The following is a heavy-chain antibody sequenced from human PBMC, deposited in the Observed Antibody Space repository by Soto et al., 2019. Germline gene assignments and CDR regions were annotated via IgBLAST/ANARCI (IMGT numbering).Heavy chain of an antibody. CDR3: ARSPIAAAPYGMDV. V-gene: IGHV4-31*03. J-gene: IGHJ6*02. Sequence: PSETLSLTCTVSGGSISSGGYYWSWIRQHPGKGLEWIGYIYYSGSTYYNPSLKSRVTISVDTSKNQFSLKLSSVTAADTAVYYCARSPIAAAPYGMDVWGQGTTVTVSS. CDR1: GGSISSGGYY. CDR2: IYYSGST. D-gene: IGHD6-13*01.